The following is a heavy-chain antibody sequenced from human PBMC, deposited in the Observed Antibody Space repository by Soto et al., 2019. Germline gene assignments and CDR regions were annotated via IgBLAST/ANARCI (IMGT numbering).Heavy chain of an antibody. CDR2: LYYSGST. J-gene: IGHJ6*02. CDR1: GGSISSVDYY. D-gene: IGHD6-19*01. Sequence: PSETLSLTCTVSGGSISSVDYYWSWIRQPPGKGLEWIGYLYYSGSTYYNPSLKSRVTISVDTSKNQFSLKLSSVTAADTAVYYCARVRAVAGAALYYYSGMDVWGEGTTVTVS. V-gene: IGHV4-30-4*01. CDR3: ARVRAVAGAALYYYSGMDV.